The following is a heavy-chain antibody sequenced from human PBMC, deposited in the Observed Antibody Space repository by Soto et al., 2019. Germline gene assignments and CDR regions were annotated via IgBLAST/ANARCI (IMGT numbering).Heavy chain of an antibody. D-gene: IGHD7-27*01. CDR1: GFTFSSYW. CDR2: IKQDGSEK. CDR3: ARDRESNWGGASGGDAFDI. V-gene: IGHV3-7*03. J-gene: IGHJ3*02. Sequence: GGSLRLSCAASGFTFSSYWMSWVRQAPGKGLEWVANIKQDGSEKYYVDSVKGRFTISRDNAKNSLYLQMKSLRAEDTAVYYCARDRESNWGGASGGDAFDIWGQGTMVTVSS.